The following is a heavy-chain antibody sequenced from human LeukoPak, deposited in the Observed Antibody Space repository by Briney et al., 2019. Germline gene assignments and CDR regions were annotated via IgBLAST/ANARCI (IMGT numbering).Heavy chain of an antibody. CDR3: ARVLDFTVTTSGFDP. CDR1: GGSISSYY. CDR2: IYYSGST. D-gene: IGHD4-17*01. Sequence: SETLSLTCTVSGGSISSYYWSWIRQPPGKGLEWIGYIYYSGSTNYNPSLKSRVTISVDTSKNQFPLKLSSVTAADTAVYYCARVLDFTVTTSGFDPWGQGTLVTVSS. J-gene: IGHJ5*02. V-gene: IGHV4-59*01.